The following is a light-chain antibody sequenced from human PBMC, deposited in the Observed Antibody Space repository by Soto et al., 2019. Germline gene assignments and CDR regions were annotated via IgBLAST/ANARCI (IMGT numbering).Light chain of an antibody. V-gene: IGKV3-20*01. CDR3: QGYGDSPPTYT. J-gene: IGKJ2*01. Sequence: EIVLTQSPGTLSLSPGERATLSCRASQSVSSTYLAWYQQKPGQAPRLLIYGASSRATGIPDRFSGSGSGIDFTLAISRLEPEDFAVYYWQGYGDSPPTYTFGQGTRLEI. CDR1: QSVSSTY. CDR2: GAS.